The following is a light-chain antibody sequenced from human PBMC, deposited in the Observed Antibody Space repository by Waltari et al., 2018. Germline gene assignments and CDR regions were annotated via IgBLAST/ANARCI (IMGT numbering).Light chain of an antibody. CDR3: TSYAGSKNV. J-gene: IGLJ1*01. CDR1: RSYVGAYNY. CDR2: EVT. V-gene: IGLV2-8*01. Sequence: QSALTQPPSASGSPGPSVTISCTGTRSYVGAYNYVSWYQQHPGKGPKLMIYEVTKRPPGVPDRFSGSKSGNTASLTVSGLQAEDEADYYCTSYAGSKNVFGTGTKVTVL.